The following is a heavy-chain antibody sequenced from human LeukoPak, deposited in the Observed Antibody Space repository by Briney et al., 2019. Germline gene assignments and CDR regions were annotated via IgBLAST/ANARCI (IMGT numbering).Heavy chain of an antibody. Sequence: SETLSLTCTVSGGSISSYYWSWIRQPPGKGLEWIGYIYYSGSTDYNPSLKSRVTISVDTSKNQFSQKLSSVTAADTAVYYCARDPALLSSGWYFDLWGRGTLVTVSS. CDR3: ARDPALLSSGWYFDL. V-gene: IGHV4-59*01. J-gene: IGHJ2*01. CDR1: GGSISSYY. CDR2: IYYSGST. D-gene: IGHD2-15*01.